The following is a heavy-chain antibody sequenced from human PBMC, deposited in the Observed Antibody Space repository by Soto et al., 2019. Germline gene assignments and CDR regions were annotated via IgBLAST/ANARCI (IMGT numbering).Heavy chain of an antibody. J-gene: IGHJ6*02. CDR1: GGTFSSYA. D-gene: IGHD2-15*01. CDR2: IIPIFGTA. V-gene: IGHV1-69*12. Sequence: QVQLVQSGAGVKKPGSSVKVSCKASGGTFSSYAISWVRQAPGQGLEWMGGIIPIFGTANYAQKFQGRVTITADESTSTAYMELSSLRSEETAVYYCAITPCSGGSCYHPRYYFYGMDVWGQGTTVTVSS. CDR3: AITPCSGGSCYHPRYYFYGMDV.